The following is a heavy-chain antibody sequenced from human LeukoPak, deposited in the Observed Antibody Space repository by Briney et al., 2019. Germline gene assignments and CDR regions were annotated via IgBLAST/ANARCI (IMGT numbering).Heavy chain of an antibody. CDR3: ARVTVTTWRAIKLFDY. Sequence: ETLSLTCTVSGGSISSSSYYWGWIRQPPGKGLEWVANIKQDGSEKYYVDSVKGRFTISRDNAKNSLYLQMNSLRAEDTAVYYCARVTVTTWRAIKLFDYWGQGTLVTVSS. J-gene: IGHJ4*02. CDR2: IKQDGSEK. D-gene: IGHD4-17*01. V-gene: IGHV3-7*01. CDR1: GGSISSSSYY.